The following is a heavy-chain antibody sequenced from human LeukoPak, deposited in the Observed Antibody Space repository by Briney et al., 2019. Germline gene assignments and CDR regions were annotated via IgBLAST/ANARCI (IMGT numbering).Heavy chain of an antibody. V-gene: IGHV1-69*13. CDR1: GGTFSSYA. CDR2: IIPIFGTA. J-gene: IGHJ6*02. D-gene: IGHD3-10*01. CDR3: ARDRYYGSGSYPYYYYGMDV. Sequence: ASVNVSCKASGGTFSSYAISWVRQAPGQGLEWMGGIIPIFGTANYAQKFQGRVTITADESTSTAYMELSSLRSEDTAVYYCARDRYYGSGSYPYYYYGMDVWGQGTTVTVSS.